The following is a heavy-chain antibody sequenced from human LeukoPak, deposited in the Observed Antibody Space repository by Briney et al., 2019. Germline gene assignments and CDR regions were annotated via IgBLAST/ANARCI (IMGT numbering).Heavy chain of an antibody. J-gene: IGHJ4*02. D-gene: IGHD1-26*01. Sequence: PGGSLRLSCVASVFTVSITYMSWVRQAPGKGLEWLSLIYGAGNTFYADSVKGRFSISRDNSKNTLYLQMDSPRAEDTAVYYCARGVVGTIPLDYWGQGTLVTVSS. V-gene: IGHV3-53*01. CDR2: IYGAGNT. CDR1: VFTVSITY. CDR3: ARGVVGTIPLDY.